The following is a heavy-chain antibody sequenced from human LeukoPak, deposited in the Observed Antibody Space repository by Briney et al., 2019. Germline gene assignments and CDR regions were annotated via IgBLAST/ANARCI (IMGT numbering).Heavy chain of an antibody. V-gene: IGHV3-53*01. CDR2: IYSGGST. J-gene: IGHJ4*02. CDR3: AKDVRCSGGSCYPTLEGGYFDY. Sequence: PGGSLRLSCAASGFTVSSNYMSWVRQAPGKGLEWVSVIYSGGSTYYADSVKGRFTISRDNSKNTLYLQMNSLRAEDTAVYYCAKDVRCSGGSCYPTLEGGYFDYWGQGTLVTVSS. D-gene: IGHD2-15*01. CDR1: GFTVSSNY.